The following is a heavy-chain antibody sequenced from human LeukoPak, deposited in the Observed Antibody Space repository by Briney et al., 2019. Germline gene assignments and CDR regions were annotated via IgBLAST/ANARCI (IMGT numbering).Heavy chain of an antibody. D-gene: IGHD3-10*01. CDR2: INPNSGGT. J-gene: IGHJ4*02. V-gene: IGHV1-2*02. Sequence: ASVKVSCKASGYTFTDYYIHWLRQAPGQGLEWMGWINPNSGGTNYAQKFQGRVTMTRETSISTAYMELSRLRSDDAAVYYCAGGAGIDSFDYWGQGTLVTVSS. CDR3: AGGAGIDSFDY. CDR1: GYTFTDYY.